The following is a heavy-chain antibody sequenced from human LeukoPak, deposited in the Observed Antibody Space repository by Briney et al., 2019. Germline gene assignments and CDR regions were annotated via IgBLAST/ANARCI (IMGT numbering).Heavy chain of an antibody. D-gene: IGHD6-13*01. CDR1: GYSFTSSA. V-gene: IGHV1-18*01. Sequence: ASVKVSCKASGYSFTSSAISWVRQAPGQGLEWMGWISVYDANTKYAQKFQGRVTMTTDTSTSIAYMELRSLRSDDTALYYCARDSSTWSEGLNWFDPWGQGTLVPVSS. J-gene: IGHJ5*02. CDR3: ARDSSTWSEGLNWFDP. CDR2: ISVYDANT.